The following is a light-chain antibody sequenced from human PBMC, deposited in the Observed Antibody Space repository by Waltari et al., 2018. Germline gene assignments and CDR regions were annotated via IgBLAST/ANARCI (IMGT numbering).Light chain of an antibody. J-gene: IGLJ2*01. CDR3: AAWDESLNGVV. CDR2: SNN. Sequence: QSVLTQPPSASGIPGQRVSISCSGSRFNLGSYTVNWYQQLPGTAPKLLIHSNNRRPSGVPDRFSGSKSGTSASLAISGLQSEDEADYHCAAWDESLNGVVFGGGTKLIVL. CDR1: RFNLGSYT. V-gene: IGLV1-44*01.